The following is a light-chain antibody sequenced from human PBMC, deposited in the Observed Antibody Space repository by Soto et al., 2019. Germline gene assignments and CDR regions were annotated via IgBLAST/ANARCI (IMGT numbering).Light chain of an antibody. Sequence: QSVLTQPRSVSGSPGQSVTISCTGTSSDVGGYNYVSWYQQHPGKAPKLMIYDVSKRPSGVPDRFSGSKSGNTASLTISGLPAEDEADYQRCSHPGSSYPFGTRPKV. J-gene: IGLJ1*01. CDR3: CSHPGSSYP. CDR2: DVS. CDR1: SSDVGGYNY. V-gene: IGLV2-11*01.